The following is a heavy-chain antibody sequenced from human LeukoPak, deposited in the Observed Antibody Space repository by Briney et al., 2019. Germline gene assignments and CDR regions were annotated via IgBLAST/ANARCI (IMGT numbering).Heavy chain of an antibody. CDR1: GYTFTAYY. CDR2: INPNSGAT. D-gene: IGHD5-12*01. V-gene: IGHV1-2*02. Sequence: ASVKVSCKASGYTFTAYYMQWMRQAPGQGPEWMGWINPNSGATKYAQKFQGRVTLTRDTSVSTAYMELSSLRPDDTAVYYCTREAYSLPDYWGQGTLLPVSS. J-gene: IGHJ4*02. CDR3: TREAYSLPDY.